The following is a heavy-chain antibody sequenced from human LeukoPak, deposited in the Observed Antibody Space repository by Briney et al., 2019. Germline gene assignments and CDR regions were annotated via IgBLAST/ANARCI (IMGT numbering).Heavy chain of an antibody. CDR1: GYTFTGYY. CDR3: AREYYDFWSGFSKAPLNY. V-gene: IGHV1-2*02. Sequence: ASVKVSCKASGYTFTGYYMHWVRQAPGQGLEWMGWINPNSGGTNYAQKFQGRVTMTRDTSISTAYMELSRLRSDDTAVYYCAREYYDFWSGFSKAPLNYWGQGTLVTVSS. J-gene: IGHJ4*02. D-gene: IGHD3-3*01. CDR2: INPNSGGT.